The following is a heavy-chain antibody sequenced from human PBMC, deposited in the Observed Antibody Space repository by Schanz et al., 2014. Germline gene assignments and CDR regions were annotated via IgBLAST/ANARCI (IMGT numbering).Heavy chain of an antibody. CDR2: ISYDGSNK. D-gene: IGHD5-12*01. CDR1: GFTFSSYV. J-gene: IGHJ3*01. V-gene: IGHV3-30*03. Sequence: VQLVESGGGVVQPGRSLRLSCAASGFTFSSYVVHWVRQAPGKGLEWVAVISYDGSNKYYADSVKGRFTISRDNSKNTLYLQMNSLRAEDTAVYFCARDGGRDGYNLAFDVWGQGTLVTVSS. CDR3: ARDGGRDGYNLAFDV.